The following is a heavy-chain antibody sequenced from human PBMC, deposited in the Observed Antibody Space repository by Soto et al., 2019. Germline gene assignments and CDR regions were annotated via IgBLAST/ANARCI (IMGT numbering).Heavy chain of an antibody. CDR2: INPSGGST. CDR3: ARVYYYGSGSPINYYYYGMDV. V-gene: IGHV1-46*01. CDR1: GYTFTSYY. J-gene: IGHJ6*02. Sequence: ASVKVSCKASGYTFTSYYMHWVRQAPGQGLEWMGIINPSGGSTSYAQKFQGRVTMTRDTSTSTVYMELSSLRSEDTAVYYCARVYYYGSGSPINYYYYGMDVWGQGTTVTVSS. D-gene: IGHD3-10*01.